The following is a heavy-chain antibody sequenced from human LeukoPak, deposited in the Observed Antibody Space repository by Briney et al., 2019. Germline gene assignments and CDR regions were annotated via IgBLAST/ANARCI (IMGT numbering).Heavy chain of an antibody. V-gene: IGHV3-23*01. Sequence: GGSLRLSCAASGFTFSRFAMSWVRQAPGKGLEWVSGISGSGGSTYYADSVKGRFTISRDNSKNTLYLQMNSLRAEDTAVYYCAKDRGGYSAGGEYYFDYWGQGTLVTVSS. CDR3: AKDRGGYSAGGEYYFDY. D-gene: IGHD5-12*01. CDR2: ISGSGGST. J-gene: IGHJ4*02. CDR1: GFTFSRFA.